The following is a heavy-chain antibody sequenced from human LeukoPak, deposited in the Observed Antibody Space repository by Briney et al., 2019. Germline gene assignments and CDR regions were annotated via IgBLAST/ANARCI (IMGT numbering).Heavy chain of an antibody. J-gene: IGHJ5*02. CDR3: ARDGGSSWANWFDP. CDR1: GGSVSSGSYY. Sequence: PSETLSLTCTVSGGSVSSGSYYWSWIRQPPGKGLEWFGYINYSGSTNYNPSLKSRVTISVDTSKNQFSLKLSSVTAADTAVYYCARDGGSSWANWFDPWGQGTLVTVSS. CDR2: INYSGST. V-gene: IGHV4-61*01. D-gene: IGHD6-13*01.